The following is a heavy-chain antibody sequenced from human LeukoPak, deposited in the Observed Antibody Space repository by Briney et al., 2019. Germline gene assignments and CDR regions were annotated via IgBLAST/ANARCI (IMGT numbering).Heavy chain of an antibody. D-gene: IGHD5-24*01. Sequence: SETLSLTCTVSGGSISSYYWGWIRQPPGKGLEWIGSIYYSGSTYYNPSLKSRVTISVDTSKNQFSLKLSSVTAADTAVYYCARQILFHSERWLKFFDYWGQGTLVTVSS. CDR3: ARQILFHSERWLKFFDY. J-gene: IGHJ4*02. V-gene: IGHV4-39*01. CDR1: GGSISSYY. CDR2: IYYSGST.